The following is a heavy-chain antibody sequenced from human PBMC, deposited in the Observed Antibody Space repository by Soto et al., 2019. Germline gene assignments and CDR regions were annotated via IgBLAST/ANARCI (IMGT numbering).Heavy chain of an antibody. J-gene: IGHJ6*02. CDR3: ARAGVDGDYVIYYYYGMDV. D-gene: IGHD4-17*01. Sequence: SETLSFTCTVSGDSIATGGNHWDWIRQPPGGKLEWIGSVYYSASSYYNPSLRSRVTISLNLSTNQISLRLSSVTAADTAVYYCARAGVDGDYVIYYYYGMDVWGQGTTVTVS. CDR1: GDSIATGGNH. CDR2: VYYSASS. V-gene: IGHV4-39*07.